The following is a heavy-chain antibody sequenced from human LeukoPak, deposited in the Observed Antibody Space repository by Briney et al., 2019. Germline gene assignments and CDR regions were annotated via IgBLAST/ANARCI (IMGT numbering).Heavy chain of an antibody. D-gene: IGHD3-10*01. Sequence: ASVKVSCKASGYTFTGYYMHWVRPAPGQGLGWMGWINPNSGDTHYAQKFQGRVTMTGDTSISTAYMELSRLRSDETAVYYCARLVWSDGARFDYWGQGTLVTVSS. CDR3: ARLVWSDGARFDY. V-gene: IGHV1-2*02. CDR2: INPNSGDT. J-gene: IGHJ4*02. CDR1: GYTFTGYY.